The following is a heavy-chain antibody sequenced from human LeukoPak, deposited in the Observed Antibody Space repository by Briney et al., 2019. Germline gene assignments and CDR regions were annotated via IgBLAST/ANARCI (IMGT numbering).Heavy chain of an antibody. V-gene: IGHV3-23*01. J-gene: IGHJ4*02. CDR3: ARHVMTTPRTLDS. Sequence: GGSLRLSCAASGFIFNNYAVTWVRQAPGKGLEWVSTFGTGGDTYYAGSVEGRFIISRDNSKSTVYLQMNSLRADDTATYYCARHVMTTPRTLDSWGRGTLVTVSS. CDR2: FGTGGDT. D-gene: IGHD1-1*01. CDR1: GFIFNNYA.